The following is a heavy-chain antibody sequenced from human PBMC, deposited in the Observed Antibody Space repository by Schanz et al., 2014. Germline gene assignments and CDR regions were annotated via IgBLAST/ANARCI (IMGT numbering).Heavy chain of an antibody. CDR2: ISYDGSHK. Sequence: QVQLVESGGGVVQPGRSLRLSCAASGFTFSNFAIHWVRQAPGKGLEWVAVISYDGSHKDYADSVKGRFTISRDNSKNALYLQINSLRAEDTAVDYCARDRQQLVGRIGYYYGMDVWGQGTTVTVSS. D-gene: IGHD6-13*01. J-gene: IGHJ6*02. CDR1: GFTFSNFA. CDR3: ARDRQQLVGRIGYYYGMDV. V-gene: IGHV3-30*04.